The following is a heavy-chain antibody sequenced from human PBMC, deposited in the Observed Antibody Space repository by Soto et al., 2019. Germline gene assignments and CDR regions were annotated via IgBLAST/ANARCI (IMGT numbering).Heavy chain of an antibody. Sequence: QVQLVESGGDVVQPGTSLRLSCAASGFTFSRYGMHWVRQAPGKGLEWVAVIWYDGNIKTYADSVKGRFTISRDNSENTLYLQMTSLRAEDTAVYYCARWGGSATVPYCDYWGQGALVTVSS. J-gene: IGHJ4*02. CDR2: IWYDGNIK. CDR1: GFTFSRYG. CDR3: ARWGGSATVPYCDY. V-gene: IGHV3-33*01. D-gene: IGHD4-4*01.